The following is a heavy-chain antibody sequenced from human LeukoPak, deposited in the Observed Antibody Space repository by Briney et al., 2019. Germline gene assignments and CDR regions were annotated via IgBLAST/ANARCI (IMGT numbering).Heavy chain of an antibody. Sequence: GGSLRLSCAASGFTVSSNYMSWVRQAPGKGLEWVSVIYSGGSTYYADSVKGRFTISRDNSKNTLYLQMNSLRAEDTAVYYCARDLGGWDTAMANPPGYWGQGTLVTVSS. CDR3: ARDLGGWDTAMANPPGY. CDR2: IYSGGST. D-gene: IGHD5-18*01. V-gene: IGHV3-53*01. J-gene: IGHJ4*02. CDR1: GFTVSSNY.